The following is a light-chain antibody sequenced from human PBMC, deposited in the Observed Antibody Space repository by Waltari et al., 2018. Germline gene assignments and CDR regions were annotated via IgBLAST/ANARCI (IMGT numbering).Light chain of an antibody. CDR1: QSVRNN. Sequence: EIVMTQSPATLSVSPGERATVSCRASQSVRNNLVWYQQKPGQAPRLLIDGASTRVTGIPARFSGSGSGTEFTLTISSLQSEDFAVYYCQQYNNWPPWTFGQGTKVEI. CDR2: GAS. CDR3: QQYNNWPPWT. J-gene: IGKJ1*01. V-gene: IGKV3-15*01.